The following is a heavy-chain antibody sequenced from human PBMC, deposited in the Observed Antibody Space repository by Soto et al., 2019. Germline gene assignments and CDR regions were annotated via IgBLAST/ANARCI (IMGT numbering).Heavy chain of an antibody. J-gene: IGHJ6*04. Sequence: QVQLVQSGAEVKKPGSSVKVSCKASGGTFSSYAISWVRQAPGQGLEWMGGIIPIFGTANYAQKFQGRVTITADKSTSTAYMELSSLRSEDTAVDYCARVVPECRSTSCPYTGMDVWGKGTTVTVSS. CDR2: IIPIFGTA. CDR1: GGTFSSYA. V-gene: IGHV1-69*06. D-gene: IGHD2-2*01. CDR3: ARVVPECRSTSCPYTGMDV.